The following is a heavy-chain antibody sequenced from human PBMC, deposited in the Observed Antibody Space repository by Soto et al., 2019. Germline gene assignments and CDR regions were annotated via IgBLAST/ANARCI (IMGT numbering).Heavy chain of an antibody. CDR2: IIPIFGTA. CDR1: GGTFSSYA. D-gene: IGHD1-1*01. J-gene: IGHJ4*02. CDR3: ARVGTPGSAGCFYYFAY. V-gene: IGHV1-69*13. Sequence: ASVKVSCKASGGTFSSYAISWVRQAPGQGLEWMGGIIPIFGTANYAQKFQGRVTITADESTSTAYMELSSLRSEDTAVYYCARVGTPGSAGCFYYFAYWGQGTLVTVSS.